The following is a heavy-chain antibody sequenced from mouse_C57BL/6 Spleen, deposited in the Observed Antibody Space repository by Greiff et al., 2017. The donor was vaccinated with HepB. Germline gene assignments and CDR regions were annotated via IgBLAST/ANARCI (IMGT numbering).Heavy chain of an antibody. D-gene: IGHD1-1*02. Sequence: EVHLVESGEGLVKPGGSLKLSCAASGFTFSSYAMSWVRQTPEKRLEWVAYISSGGDYIYYADTVKGRFTISRDNARNTLYLQMSSLKSEDTAMYYCTRVLRWDYFDYWGQGTTLTVSS. CDR1: GFTFSSYA. CDR3: TRVLRWDYFDY. J-gene: IGHJ2*01. V-gene: IGHV5-9-1*02. CDR2: ISSGGDYI.